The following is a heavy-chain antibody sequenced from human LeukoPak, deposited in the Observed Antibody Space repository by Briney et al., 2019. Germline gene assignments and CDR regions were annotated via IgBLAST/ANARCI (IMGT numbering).Heavy chain of an antibody. D-gene: IGHD3-22*01. Sequence: SVKVSCKASGGTFSSYAISWVRQAPGQGLEWMGGIIPIFGTANYAQKFQGRVTITADESTSTAYMELSSLRSEDTAVYYCARDRDYYDSSGFGYWGQGTLVTVSS. CDR1: GGTFSSYA. J-gene: IGHJ4*02. V-gene: IGHV1-69*01. CDR2: IIPIFGTA. CDR3: ARDRDYYDSSGFGY.